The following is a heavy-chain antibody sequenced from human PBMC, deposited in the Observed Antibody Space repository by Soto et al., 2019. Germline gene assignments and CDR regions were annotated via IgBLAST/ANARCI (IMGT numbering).Heavy chain of an antibody. D-gene: IGHD2-15*01. V-gene: IGHV4-4*02. Sequence: SETLSLTCAVSGGSISSSNWWSWVRQPPGKGLEWIGEIYHSGSTNYNPSLKSRVTISVDKSKNQFSLKLSSVTAADTAVYYCARGYCSGGSCYSGYNWFDPWGQGTLVTVSS. J-gene: IGHJ5*02. CDR2: IYHSGST. CDR1: GGSISSSNW. CDR3: ARGYCSGGSCYSGYNWFDP.